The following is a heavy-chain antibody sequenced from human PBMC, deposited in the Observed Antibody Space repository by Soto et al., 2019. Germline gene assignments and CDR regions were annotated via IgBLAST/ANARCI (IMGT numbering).Heavy chain of an antibody. D-gene: IGHD4-17*01. CDR1: GFSLTTAGAG. CDR3: AHRGYGNYPRDNWFDP. CDR2: IYWNDDT. J-gene: IGHJ5*02. V-gene: IGHV2-5*01. Sequence: QITLKESGPTLVKPTQTLTLTCTFSGFSLTTAGAGVGWIRQPPGKALEWLALIYWNDDTRYSPSLKSTLTITKHTSKTQVVIRMTNMDPVDTATYYCAHRGYGNYPRDNWFDPWGQGILVIVSS.